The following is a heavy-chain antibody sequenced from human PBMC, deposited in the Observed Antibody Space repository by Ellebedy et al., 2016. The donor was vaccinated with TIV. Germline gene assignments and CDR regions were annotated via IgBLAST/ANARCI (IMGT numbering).Heavy chain of an antibody. D-gene: IGHD3-22*01. CDR1: GVSFSSYY. Sequence: SETLSLTXTASGVSFSSYYWSWIRQPPGKGLEWIGYIYYSGSTNYNPSLKSRVPISVDTSKNQFSLRMSSVTAADTAVYHCARGVYDSSGYSEWVYWGQGTLVTVSS. CDR3: ARGVYDSSGYSEWVY. CDR2: IYYSGST. J-gene: IGHJ4*02. V-gene: IGHV4-59*01.